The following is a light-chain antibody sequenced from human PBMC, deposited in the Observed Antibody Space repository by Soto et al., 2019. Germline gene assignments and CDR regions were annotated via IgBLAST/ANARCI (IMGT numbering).Light chain of an antibody. V-gene: IGKV3D-15*01. CDR2: GAS. Sequence: EIVMTQSPATLSVSPGEGATLSCRASQGIGDTLAWYQQKPGQTPRLLIYGASSRATGIPDRFSGSGSGTDFTLTISRLEPEDFAVYYCQQYKTFGQGTKVDIK. J-gene: IGKJ1*01. CDR1: QGIGDT. CDR3: QQYKT.